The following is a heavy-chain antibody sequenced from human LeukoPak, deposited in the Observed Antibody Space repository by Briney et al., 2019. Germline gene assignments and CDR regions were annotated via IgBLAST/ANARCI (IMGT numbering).Heavy chain of an antibody. D-gene: IGHD3-22*01. CDR1: GFTFTSYA. V-gene: IGHV3-21*01. CDR2: ISSSSRDI. J-gene: IGHJ4*02. Sequence: PGGSLRLSCAASGFTFTSYAMNWVRQAPGKGLEWVSSISSSSRDINYADSVKGRFTISRDNAWNSLYLQMNSLRAEDTAVYYCARDSDSSGHYYMDYFDHWGQGALVTVSS. CDR3: ARDSDSSGHYYMDYFDH.